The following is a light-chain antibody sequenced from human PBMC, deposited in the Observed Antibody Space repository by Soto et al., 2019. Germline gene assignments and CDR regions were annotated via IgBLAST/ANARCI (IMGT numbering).Light chain of an antibody. J-gene: IGKJ1*01. CDR2: AAS. Sequence: DIQMTQSPSSLSASVGDRVSITCRASQSISTHLSWYQQKPGKAPKLLIYAASSLQSWVPSRFTGSGSGTDFTHTISSLQPEDFATYYCQQSYTSWWTFGQGTKVEIK. V-gene: IGKV1-39*01. CDR1: QSISTH. CDR3: QQSYTSWWT.